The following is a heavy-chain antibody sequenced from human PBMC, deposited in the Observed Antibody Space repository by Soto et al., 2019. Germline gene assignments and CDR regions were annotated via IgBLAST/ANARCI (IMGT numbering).Heavy chain of an antibody. J-gene: IGHJ4*02. D-gene: IGHD4-17*01. CDR1: GDSRGTYY. Sequence: QVQLQESGPGLVKPSETLSLTCTISGDSRGTYYWTWIRQPPGEGLEWIGNIDYGGSTNYNPSLKSRVTMSVDTSKKQFSLKLTSMTAADTAVYYCAGDGYGDSEFDQWGQGTLVTVSS. V-gene: IGHV4-59*01. CDR3: AGDGYGDSEFDQ. CDR2: IDYGGST.